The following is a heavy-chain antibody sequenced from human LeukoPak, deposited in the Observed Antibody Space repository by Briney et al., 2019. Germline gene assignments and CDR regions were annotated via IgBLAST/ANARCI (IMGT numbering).Heavy chain of an antibody. CDR2: IYSRST. CDR3: ARDTTVASGIQY. J-gene: IGHJ4*02. V-gene: IGHV4-59*01. CDR1: GGPMSTFS. Sequence: SETLSLTCTVSGGPMSTFSWSWLRQSPGKGPEWIGSIYSRSTNFNPSFKSRVAISVDTSKNQFSLRLNSLTTADTAVYYCARDTTVASGIQYWGQGTLVTVSS. D-gene: IGHD5-18*01.